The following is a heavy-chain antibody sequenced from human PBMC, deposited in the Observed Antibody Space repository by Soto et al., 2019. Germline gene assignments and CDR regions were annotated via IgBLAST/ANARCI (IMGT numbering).Heavy chain of an antibody. Sequence: PGESLKISCKGFGYSFTNFWIAWVRQMPGKGLEWMAIIYPGDSDTRYSPSFQGQVTISADKSISTAYPQWSSLKASDTAMYYCARQTGTTWGYSSSWANFDYWGQGTPVTVSS. D-gene: IGHD6-13*01. CDR2: IYPGDSDT. CDR1: GYSFTNFW. CDR3: ARQTGTTWGYSSSWANFDY. J-gene: IGHJ4*02. V-gene: IGHV5-51*01.